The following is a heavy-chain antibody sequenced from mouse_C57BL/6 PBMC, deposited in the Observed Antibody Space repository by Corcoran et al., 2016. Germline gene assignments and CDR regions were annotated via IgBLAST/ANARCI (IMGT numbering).Heavy chain of an antibody. CDR2: INTYSGVP. CDR1: GYTFTTYG. CDR3: ARYGGSRLDY. V-gene: IGHV9-3*01. J-gene: IGHJ4*01. D-gene: IGHD1-1*01. Sequence: QIQLVQSGPELQKPVETVKISCKASGYTFTTYGMSWVKQAPGKGLKWMGWINTYSGVPTYADDFKGRFAFSLETSASTAYLQINNLKNEDTATDFCARYGGSRLDYWGQGTSVTVSA.